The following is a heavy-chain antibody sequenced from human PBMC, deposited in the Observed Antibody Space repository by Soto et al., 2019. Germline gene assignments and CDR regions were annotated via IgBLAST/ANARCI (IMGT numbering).Heavy chain of an antibody. V-gene: IGHV4-4*07. CDR1: GGSISSYY. D-gene: IGHD3-3*01. J-gene: IGHJ5*02. CDR2: IYTSGST. Sequence: PSETLSLTFTVSGGSISSYYWGWIRQPAVKGLEWIGRIYTSGSTNYNPSLKSRVTMSVDTSKNQFSLKLSSVTAADTAVYYCARDFRPREYDFWSGYYPTWLDPWGQGTLVTV. CDR3: ARDFRPREYDFWSGYYPTWLDP.